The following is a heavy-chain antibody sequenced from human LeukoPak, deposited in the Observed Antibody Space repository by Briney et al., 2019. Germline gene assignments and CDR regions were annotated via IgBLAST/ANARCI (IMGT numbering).Heavy chain of an antibody. D-gene: IGHD3-22*01. Sequence: SVKVSCTASGGTFSSYAISWVRQAPGQGLEWMGGIIPIFGTANYAQKFQGRVTITADESTSTAHMELSSLRSEDTAVYYCARDSGNYYDSSGYPYENQFDYWGQGTLVTVSS. CDR3: ARDSGNYYDSSGYPYENQFDY. CDR1: GGTFSSYA. CDR2: IIPIFGTA. J-gene: IGHJ4*02. V-gene: IGHV1-69*13.